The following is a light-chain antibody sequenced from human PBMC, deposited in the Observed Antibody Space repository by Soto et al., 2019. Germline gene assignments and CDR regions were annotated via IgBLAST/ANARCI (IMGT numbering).Light chain of an antibody. J-gene: IGKJ4*01. CDR1: QSVSSSY. Sequence: EIVLTQSPGTLSLSPGGRSNLSCRASQSVSSSYLAWYQQKNGQAPRLLIYGASSRATGIPERLSGSGYGTDFTITISRMEPEDFAVYYCQQYGSYPLTFGGGTKVDIK. CDR2: GAS. V-gene: IGKV3-20*01. CDR3: QQYGSYPLT.